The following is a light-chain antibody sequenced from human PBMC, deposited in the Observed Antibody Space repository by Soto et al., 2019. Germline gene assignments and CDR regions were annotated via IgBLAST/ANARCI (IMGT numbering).Light chain of an antibody. Sequence: DIVMTQSPDSLAVSLGERATINCKSSQSVLYSSNNKNYLAWYQQKPGQPPKLLIYWASTRESGVPDRFSGSGSGTDFTHTISSLQAEDVAGYYCQQYYSTPWTFGQGTKVQIK. CDR1: QSVLYSSNNKNY. CDR3: QQYYSTPWT. V-gene: IGKV4-1*01. J-gene: IGKJ1*01. CDR2: WAS.